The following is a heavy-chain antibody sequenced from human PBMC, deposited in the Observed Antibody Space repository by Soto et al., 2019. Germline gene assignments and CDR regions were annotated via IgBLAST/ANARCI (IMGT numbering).Heavy chain of an antibody. CDR2: IKTTSDGGTI. CDR1: GFTFSTAW. D-gene: IGHD3-10*01. Sequence: EVQLVESGGGLVKPGESLRLSCAASGFTFSTAWMTWVRQAPGRGLEWVARIKTTSDGGTIHYAAPVKGRFTISRDDSKDTLFLQMTSLKIEDTALYYCIRDPYGSTWGQGTLVTVSS. V-gene: IGHV3-15*01. J-gene: IGHJ5*02. CDR3: IRDPYGST.